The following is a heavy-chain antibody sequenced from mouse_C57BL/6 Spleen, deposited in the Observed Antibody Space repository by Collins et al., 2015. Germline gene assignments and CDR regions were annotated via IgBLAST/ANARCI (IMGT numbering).Heavy chain of an antibody. D-gene: IGHD3-2*02. V-gene: IGHV1-59*01. J-gene: IGHJ3*01. CDR3: ARDRSGD. CDR2: IDPSDSYT. Sequence: QVQLQQPGAELVRPGTSVKSSCKASGYTLTSYWMHWVKQRPGQGLEWIGVIDPSDSYTNYNQKFKGKATLTVDTSSSTAYMQLSSLTSEDSAVYYCARDRSGDWGQGTLVTVSA. CDR1: GYTLTSYW.